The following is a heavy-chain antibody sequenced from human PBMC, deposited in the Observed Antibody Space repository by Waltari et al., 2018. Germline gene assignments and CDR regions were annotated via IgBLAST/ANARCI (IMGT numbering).Heavy chain of an antibody. D-gene: IGHD1-1*01. CDR3: ARQVGTGRWAFDY. V-gene: IGHV4-39*01. CDR1: GGSISSSSYY. J-gene: IGHJ4*02. CDR2: IYYSGST. Sequence: QLQLQESGPGLVKPSETLSLTCTVSGGSISSSSYYWGWIRQPPGKGLEWIGSIYYSGSTYYNPSLKSRVTISVDTSKNQFSLKVSSVTATDTAVYYCARQVGTGRWAFDYWGQGTLVTVSS.